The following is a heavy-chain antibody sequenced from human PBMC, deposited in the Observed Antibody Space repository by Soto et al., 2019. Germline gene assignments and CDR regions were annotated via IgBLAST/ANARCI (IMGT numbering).Heavy chain of an antibody. J-gene: IGHJ4*02. D-gene: IGHD2-8*02. CDR2: INHSGST. CDR1: GGSFSGYY. CDR3: ARDKITGLFGY. Sequence: PSETLSLTCAVYGGSFSGYYWTWIRQPPGTGLEWIGEINHSGSTNYNPSLKSRVTISVDTSKNQFSLKLTSVTAADTAAYYCARDKITGLFGYWGQGTLVTVSS. V-gene: IGHV4-34*01.